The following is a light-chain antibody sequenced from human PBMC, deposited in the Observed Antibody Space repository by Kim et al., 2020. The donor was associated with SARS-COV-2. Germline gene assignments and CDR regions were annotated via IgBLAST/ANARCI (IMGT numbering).Light chain of an antibody. CDR2: ATS. Sequence: PRGTVIIHCGSRTGPVTSAHYPYWDQQKPGQAPSTLIYATSNTHSWAPARFSDSLLGGKAALTRSGAQPEDEADYYCLLTYSGARVFGGGTKVTVL. CDR3: LLTYSGARV. CDR1: TGPVTSAHY. J-gene: IGLJ3*02. V-gene: IGLV7-46*01.